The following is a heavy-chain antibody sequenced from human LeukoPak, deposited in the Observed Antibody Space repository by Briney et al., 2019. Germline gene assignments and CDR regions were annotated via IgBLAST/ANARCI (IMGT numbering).Heavy chain of an antibody. J-gene: IGHJ4*02. V-gene: IGHV1-3*01. CDR3: ASQYYYGPTGYYGGFDY. Sequence: GASVKVSCKTSGYTFTTYAIHWVRQAPGDRLEWMGCFNVGHGNTEYSERFQGRVTITTDASATTHFVELSSLRSEDAAVYYCASQYYYGPTGYYGGFDYWGQGTPVTVSS. D-gene: IGHD3-22*01. CDR1: GYTFTTYA. CDR2: FNVGHGNT.